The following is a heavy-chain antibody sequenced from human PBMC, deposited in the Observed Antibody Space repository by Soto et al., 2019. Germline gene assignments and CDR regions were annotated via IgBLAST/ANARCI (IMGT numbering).Heavy chain of an antibody. CDR3: AREGALKPFSS. Sequence: GGSLRLSCAASGFSFSAYGMHWVRRAPGRVPEWVSHISGSSIYIHYADSVRGRFTISRDNAKNSVYLQMDSLRVEDTAVYYCAREGALKPFSSWGQGARVTVSS. J-gene: IGHJ5*02. V-gene: IGHV3-21*01. CDR1: GFSFSAYG. CDR2: ISGSSIYI.